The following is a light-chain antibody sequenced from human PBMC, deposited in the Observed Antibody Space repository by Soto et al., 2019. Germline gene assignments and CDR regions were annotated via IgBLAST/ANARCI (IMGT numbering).Light chain of an antibody. V-gene: IGKV1-12*01. CDR1: QAIGGR. J-gene: IGKJ1*01. Sequence: DIQMTQSPSSVSASVGDRITITCRASQAIGGRLAWVQQKPGKAPQYLIQAASILQSGVPSRFSGSGSGTEFILTINNLQPEDFASYFCLQVYSFPRTFGLGTKVEI. CDR3: LQVYSFPRT. CDR2: AAS.